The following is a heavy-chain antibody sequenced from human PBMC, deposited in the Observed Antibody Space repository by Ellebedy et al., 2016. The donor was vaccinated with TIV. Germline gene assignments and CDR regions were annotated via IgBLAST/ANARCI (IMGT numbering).Heavy chain of an antibody. CDR1: EGSLSRSA. CDR3: AQAPLFAEIKLLGMDV. D-gene: IGHD4-23*01. Sequence: SVKVSCKGSEGSLSRSAISWVRQAPGQGLEWMGGIHPTFGPTTYAQRFQGRVLITAAESTSTAYMELSRLTSSDTAVYYCAQAPLFAEIKLLGMDVWGQGTSVTVSS. V-gene: IGHV1-69*13. CDR2: IHPTFGPT. J-gene: IGHJ6*02.